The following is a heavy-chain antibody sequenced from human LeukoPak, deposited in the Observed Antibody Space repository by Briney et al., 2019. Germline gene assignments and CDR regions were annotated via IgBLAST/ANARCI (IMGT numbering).Heavy chain of an antibody. CDR2: IIPILDIA. CDR1: GYTFTGYY. J-gene: IGHJ4*02. V-gene: IGHV1-69*04. D-gene: IGHD3-22*01. CDR3: AKEKVDYYDNSGYYAY. Sequence: SVKVSCKASGYTFTGYYMHWVRQAPGQGLEWLGRIIPILDIANYAQRFQGRVTITADKSTITAYMELSSLRSEDTAVYYCAKEKVDYYDNSGYYAYWGQGTLVTVSS.